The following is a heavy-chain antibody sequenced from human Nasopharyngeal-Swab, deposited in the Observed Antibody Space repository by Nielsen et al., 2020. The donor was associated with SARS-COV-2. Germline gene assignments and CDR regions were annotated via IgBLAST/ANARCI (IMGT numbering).Heavy chain of an antibody. CDR2: ISWNSGSI. J-gene: IGHJ6*02. Sequence: VGRAAGRGVKWVSGISWNSGSIDYADSVKGRFTISRDNSKNTLYLQMNSLRAEDTAVYYCARGTCDSSGWRPGMDVWGQGTTVTVSS. V-gene: IGHV3-23*01. CDR3: ARGTCDSSGWRPGMDV. D-gene: IGHD6-19*01.